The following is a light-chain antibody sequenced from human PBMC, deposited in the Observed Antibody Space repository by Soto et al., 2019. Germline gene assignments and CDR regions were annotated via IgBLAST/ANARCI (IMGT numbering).Light chain of an antibody. Sequence: DIVLTQSPAILSLSPGERATLSCRASQSVFSYLAWYQQRPGQPPRLLIYDASDRATGIPARFTGSGSGTDFTLTISSLEPEDFAVYYCQHRSNWPGTFGQGTKVDIK. CDR2: DAS. CDR1: QSVFSY. J-gene: IGKJ1*01. CDR3: QHRSNWPGT. V-gene: IGKV3-11*01.